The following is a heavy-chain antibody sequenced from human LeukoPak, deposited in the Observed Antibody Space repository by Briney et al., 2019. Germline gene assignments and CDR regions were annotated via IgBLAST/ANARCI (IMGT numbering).Heavy chain of an antibody. V-gene: IGHV4-38-2*02. J-gene: IGHJ4*02. Sequence: PSETLSLTCTVSGYSINIGYYWGWIRQPPGKGLEWIGSIYLSGTTYYNPSLKSRVTISVDTSKNQFSLKLSSVTAADTAVYYCARDKRYFDWDVDYWGQGTLVTVSS. CDR1: GYSINIGYY. D-gene: IGHD3-9*01. CDR2: IYLSGTT. CDR3: ARDKRYFDWDVDY.